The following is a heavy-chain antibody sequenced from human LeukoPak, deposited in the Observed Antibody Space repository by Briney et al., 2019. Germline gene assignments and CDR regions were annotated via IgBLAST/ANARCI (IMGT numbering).Heavy chain of an antibody. D-gene: IGHD5-24*01. J-gene: IGHJ4*02. CDR3: ARDSVAMSTIRDFGY. Sequence: ASVKVSCKASGYTFTSYGFSWVRQAPGRGLEWMGWISAYNGDTNYAQKLQGRVTMTTDTSTSTAYMELGSLRSDDTAVYYCARDSVAMSTIRDFGYWGQGTLLTVSS. CDR1: GYTFTSYG. CDR2: ISAYNGDT. V-gene: IGHV1-18*01.